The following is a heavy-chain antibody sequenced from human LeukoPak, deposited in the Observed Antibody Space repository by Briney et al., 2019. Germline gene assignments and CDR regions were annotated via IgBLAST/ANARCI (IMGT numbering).Heavy chain of an antibody. J-gene: IGHJ6*02. CDR1: GFTFSSYG. Sequence: PGRSLRLFCAASGFTFSSYGMHWVRQAPGKGLEWVAVISYDGSNKYYADSVKGRFTISRDNSKNTLYLQMNSLRAEDTAVYYCAKDNIAVAGTDYYYYGMDVWGQGTTVTVSS. CDR2: ISYDGSNK. V-gene: IGHV3-30*18. D-gene: IGHD6-19*01. CDR3: AKDNIAVAGTDYYYYGMDV.